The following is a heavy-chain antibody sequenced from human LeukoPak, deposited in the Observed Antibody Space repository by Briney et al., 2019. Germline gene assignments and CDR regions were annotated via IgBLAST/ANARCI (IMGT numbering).Heavy chain of an antibody. CDR1: GGSISISDW. D-gene: IGHD3-10*01. Sequence: SETLSLTCAVSGGSISISDWWSWGRQPPGKGLEWIGEIYHRGSANYNPSLKSRVPISVDTSKNQFSLKLNSVAAADAAVYYCGRARIQYDSGTKPVYYGGQGTLVTVS. CDR3: GRARIQYDSGTKPVYY. V-gene: IGHV4-4*02. J-gene: IGHJ4*02. CDR2: IYHRGSA.